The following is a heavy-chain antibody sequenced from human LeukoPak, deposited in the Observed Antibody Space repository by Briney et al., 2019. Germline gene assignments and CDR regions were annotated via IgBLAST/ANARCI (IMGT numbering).Heavy chain of an antibody. CDR2: ISWNRGSI. D-gene: IGHD2-15*01. Sequence: GRSLRLSCAASGFTFDDYAMHWVRHAPGKGLEWVSGISWNRGSIGYADSVKGRFTISRDNAKNSLYLQMNSLRAEDTALYYCAKGLGYCSGGSCYPDYWGQGTLVTVSS. J-gene: IGHJ4*02. CDR3: AKGLGYCSGGSCYPDY. CDR1: GFTFDDYA. V-gene: IGHV3-9*01.